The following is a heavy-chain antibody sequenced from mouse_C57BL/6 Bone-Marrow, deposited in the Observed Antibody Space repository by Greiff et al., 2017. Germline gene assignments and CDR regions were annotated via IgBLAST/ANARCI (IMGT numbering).Heavy chain of an antibody. CDR3: ARGTTVVHNYFDY. D-gene: IGHD1-1*02. CDR1: GYAFTNYL. J-gene: IGHJ2*01. Sequence: QVQLQQSGAELVRPGTSVKVSCKASGYAFTNYLIEWVKQRPGQGLEWIGVINPGSGGTNSNEKFKGKATLTADKSSSTAYMQLSSLTSEDSAVYFCARGTTVVHNYFDYWCQGTTLTVSS. V-gene: IGHV1-54*01. CDR2: INPGSGGT.